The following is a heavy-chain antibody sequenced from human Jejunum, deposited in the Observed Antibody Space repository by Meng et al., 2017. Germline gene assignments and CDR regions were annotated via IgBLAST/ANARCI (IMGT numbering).Heavy chain of an antibody. CDR3: ARGGWDFEY. V-gene: IGHV4-61*01. Sequence: QGQLQGSGPGLVRPSETLSLTCTVSGVSVTSGHYYWSWVRQPPGQGLEWIGHVFYTGSTNYSPSFKSRVTISVHTSMNQFSLKLNSVTAADTAVYYCARGGWDFEYWGQGILVTVSS. CDR2: VFYTGST. J-gene: IGHJ4*02. D-gene: IGHD3-16*01. CDR1: GVSVTSGHYY.